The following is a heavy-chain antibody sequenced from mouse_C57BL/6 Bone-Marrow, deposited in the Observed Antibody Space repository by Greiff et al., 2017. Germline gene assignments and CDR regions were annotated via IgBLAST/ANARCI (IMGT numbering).Heavy chain of an antibody. D-gene: IGHD1-1*01. V-gene: IGHV1-85*01. CDR3: ARDYGSSYWYFDV. Sequence: QVQLKESGPELVKPGASVKLSCKASGYTFTSYDINWVKQRPGQGLEWSGWISPRDGSTKYNEKCKGKATLTVDTSSSTAYMELHSLTSEDSAVYFCARDYGSSYWYFDVWGTGTTVTVSS. CDR2: ISPRDGST. CDR1: GYTFTSYD. J-gene: IGHJ1*03.